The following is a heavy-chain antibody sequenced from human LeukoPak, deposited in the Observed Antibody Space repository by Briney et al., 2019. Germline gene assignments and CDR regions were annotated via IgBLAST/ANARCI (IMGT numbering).Heavy chain of an antibody. J-gene: IGHJ6*02. CDR3: FLDPYCSGGSCYYYYGMDV. CDR1: GFTFSSYG. D-gene: IGHD2-15*01. V-gene: IGHV3-30*03. Sequence: PGGSLRLSCAASGFTFSSYGMHWVRQAPGKGLEWVAVISYDGSNKYYADSVKGRFTISRDNSKNTLYLQMNSLRAEDTAVYYCFLDPYCSGGSCYYYYGMDVWGQGTTVTVSS. CDR2: ISYDGSNK.